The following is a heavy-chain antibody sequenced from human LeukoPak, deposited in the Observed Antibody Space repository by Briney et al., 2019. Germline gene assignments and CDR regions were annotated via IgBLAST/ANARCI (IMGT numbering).Heavy chain of an antibody. CDR1: GYTFTGYY. J-gene: IGHJ4*02. V-gene: IGHV1-2*02. CDR3: ARGWDYYDSSGSLYY. CDR2: INPNSGGT. D-gene: IGHD3-22*01. Sequence: ASVKVSCKASGYTFTGYYMHWVRQVPGQGLEWMGWINPNSGGTNYAQKFQGRVTMTRDTSISTAYMELSRLRSDDTAVYYCARGWDYYDSSGSLYYWGQGTLVTVSS.